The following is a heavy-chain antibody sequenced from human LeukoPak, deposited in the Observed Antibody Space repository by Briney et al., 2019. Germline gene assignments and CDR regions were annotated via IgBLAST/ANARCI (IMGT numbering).Heavy chain of an antibody. V-gene: IGHV4-61*02. CDR2: MYSSGST. CDR3: ARVSYYDII. Sequence: PSETLSLTCTVSGGSISSGSYYWSWIRQPAGKGLEWIGRMYSSGSTNYNPSLKSRVTISVDTSKNQFSLKLNSVTAADTAVYYCARVSYYDIIWGQGTMVTVSS. CDR1: GGSISSGSYY. J-gene: IGHJ3*02. D-gene: IGHD3-22*01.